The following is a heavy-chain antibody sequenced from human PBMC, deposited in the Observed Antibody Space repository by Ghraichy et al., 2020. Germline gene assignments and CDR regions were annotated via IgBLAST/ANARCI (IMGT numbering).Heavy chain of an antibody. V-gene: IGHV4-34*01. CDR2: INHSGST. J-gene: IGHJ4*02. CDR3: ARESPVKGAVDY. D-gene: IGHD3-10*01. CDR1: GGSFSGYY. Sequence: TLSLTCAVYGGSFSGYYWSWIRQPPGKGLEWIGEINHSGSTNYNPSLKSRVTISVDTSKNQFSLKLSSVTAADTAVYYCARESPVKGAVDYWGQGTLVTVSS.